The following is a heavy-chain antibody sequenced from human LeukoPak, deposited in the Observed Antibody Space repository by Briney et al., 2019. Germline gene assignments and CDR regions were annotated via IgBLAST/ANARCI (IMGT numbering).Heavy chain of an antibody. CDR3: AKESTYYDFWSGFPPYDYYMDV. V-gene: IGHV3-23*01. D-gene: IGHD3-3*01. J-gene: IGHJ6*03. CDR2: ISESGDNT. CDR1: GFIFSNYA. Sequence: AGGSLRLSCAASGFIFSNYAMSWVRQAPGKGLEWVSSISESGDNTNHADSVKGRFTISRDNSKNTLYLQMNSLRAEDTAVYYCAKESTYYDFWSGFPPYDYYMDVWGKGTTVTVSS.